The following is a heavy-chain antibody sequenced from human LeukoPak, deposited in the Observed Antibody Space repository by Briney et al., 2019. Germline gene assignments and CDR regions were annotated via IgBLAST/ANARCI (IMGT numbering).Heavy chain of an antibody. V-gene: IGHV1-8*01. CDR3: ARGSPREDIDY. CDR2: MNPNSGNT. D-gene: IGHD2-15*01. Sequence: ASVTVSCKASGYTFTIYDINWVRQATGQGLEWMGWMNPNSGNTGYAQKFQGRVTMTRNTSISTAYMELSSLRSEDTAVYYCARGSPREDIDYWGQGTLVTVSS. J-gene: IGHJ4*02. CDR1: GYTFTIYD.